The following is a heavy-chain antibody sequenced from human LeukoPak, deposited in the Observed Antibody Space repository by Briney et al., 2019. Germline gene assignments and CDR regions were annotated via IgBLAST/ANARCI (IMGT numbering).Heavy chain of an antibody. CDR3: VSGRQHMDV. V-gene: IGHV4-39*01. CDR1: GGSISSSSYY. Sequence: PSETLSLTCTVSGGSISSSSYYWGWIRQPPGKGLEWIGSIYYSGSTYYNPSLKSRVTISVDTSKNQFSLKLSSVTAADTAVYYCVSGRQHMDVWGQGTTVTVSS. J-gene: IGHJ6*02. CDR2: IYYSGST.